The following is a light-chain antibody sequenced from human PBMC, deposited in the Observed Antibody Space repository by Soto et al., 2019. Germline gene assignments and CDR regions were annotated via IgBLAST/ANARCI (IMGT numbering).Light chain of an antibody. CDR3: QQYNKWSPYT. CDR1: QSVSSN. CDR2: GAS. J-gene: IGKJ2*01. Sequence: IVMTQSPANLSVSPGERATLSCRASQSVSSNLAWYQQKPGQGPRLLIYGASTRATGIPARFSGSGSGTEFTLTISSLQSEDFAVYYCQQYNKWSPYTFGQGTKVEIK. V-gene: IGKV3-15*01.